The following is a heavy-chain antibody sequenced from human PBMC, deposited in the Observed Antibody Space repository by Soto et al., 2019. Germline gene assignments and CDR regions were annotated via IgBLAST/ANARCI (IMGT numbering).Heavy chain of an antibody. CDR3: AREGFRRVMSYDGMDV. V-gene: IGHV3-7*04. Sequence: EVQLVESGGGLVQPGGSLRLSCAASGFTFSSYWMSWVRQAPGKGLEWVANIKQDGREKYYVDSVKGRFTISRDNAKNSLYLQMKSLRAEDTAVYYCAREGFRRVMSYDGMDVWGQGTTVTVSS. CDR1: GFTFSSYW. CDR2: IKQDGREK. J-gene: IGHJ6*02. D-gene: IGHD3-16*01.